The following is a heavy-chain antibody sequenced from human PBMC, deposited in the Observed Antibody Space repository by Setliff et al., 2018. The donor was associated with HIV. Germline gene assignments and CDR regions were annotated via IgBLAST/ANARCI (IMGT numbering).Heavy chain of an antibody. CDR2: IYYSGST. CDR3: ARVVPEVVYGAYWFDP. J-gene: IGHJ5*02. V-gene: IGHV4-39*07. CDR1: GGSISSSSYY. Sequence: SETLSLTCTVSGGSISSSSYYWGWIRQPPGKGLEWIGSIYYSGSTNYNPSLESRVAMSVDTSKNQVSLKLNSVTAADAAVYYCARVVPEVVYGAYWFDPWGQGTLVTVSS. D-gene: IGHD4-17*01.